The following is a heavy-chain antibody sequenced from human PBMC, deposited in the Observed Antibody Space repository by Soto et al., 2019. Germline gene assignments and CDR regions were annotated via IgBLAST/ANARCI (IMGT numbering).Heavy chain of an antibody. V-gene: IGHV3-15*07. CDR2: IKSNNEGGTS. CDR3: TTDSHYSGVLVRFDY. D-gene: IGHD1-26*01. J-gene: IGHJ4*01. Sequence: GRSLTHSCAAPDAPFTTAWINWARQPTEKGPKKTGRIKSNNEGGTSDFAAHVKGRFAISRDYSNHTAYLQMDSLRTEDTAIYFCTTDSHYSGVLVRFDYWGLGTLVTVSS. CDR1: DAPFTTAW.